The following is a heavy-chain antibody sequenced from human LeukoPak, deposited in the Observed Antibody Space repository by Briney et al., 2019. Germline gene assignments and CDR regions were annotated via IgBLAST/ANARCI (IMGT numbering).Heavy chain of an antibody. D-gene: IGHD3-22*01. CDR3: AKGSYDSSGYYNFDY. CDR2: ISWNSGSI. Sequence: PGGSLRLSCAASGFTFDDYAMHWVRQAPGKGLEWVSGISWNSGSIGYADSVKGRLTISRDNAKNSLYLQMNSLRAEDMALYYCAKGSYDSSGYYNFDYWGQGTLVTVST. V-gene: IGHV3-9*03. CDR1: GFTFDDYA. J-gene: IGHJ4*02.